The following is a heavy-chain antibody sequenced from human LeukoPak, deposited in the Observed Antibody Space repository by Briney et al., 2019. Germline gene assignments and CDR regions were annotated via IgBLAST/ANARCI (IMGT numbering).Heavy chain of an antibody. CDR3: AKVGQQQLPDY. CDR2: ISYDGSNK. Sequence: GGSLRLSCAASGFTFSSFGMHWVRQAPGKGLEWVAVISYDGSNKYNADSVKGRFTISRDNSKNTLYLQMNSLRAEDTAVYYCAKVGQQQLPDYWGQGTLVTVSS. J-gene: IGHJ4*02. CDR1: GFTFSSFG. V-gene: IGHV3-30*18. D-gene: IGHD6-13*01.